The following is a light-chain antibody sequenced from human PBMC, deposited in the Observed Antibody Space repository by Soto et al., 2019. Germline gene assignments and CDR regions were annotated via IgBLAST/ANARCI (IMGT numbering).Light chain of an antibody. J-gene: IGKJ2*01. CDR3: LQYNSYLLT. CDR2: GAS. V-gene: IGKV1-17*01. CDR1: QGIRND. Sequence: DIQMTQSPSPLSASVGDRVIITCRASQGIRNDLGWFQQKSGTAPKRLIYGASSLESGVPSRFSGSGAGTEFTLTISSLQPEDFATYYCLQYNSYLLTFGQGTKLEI.